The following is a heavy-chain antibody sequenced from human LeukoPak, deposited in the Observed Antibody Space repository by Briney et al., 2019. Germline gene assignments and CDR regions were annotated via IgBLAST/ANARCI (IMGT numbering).Heavy chain of an antibody. Sequence: PSETLSLTCTVSGGSISSYYWSWIRQPPGKGLEWIGEINHSGSTNYNPSLKSRVTISVDTSKNQFSLKLSSVTAADTAVYYCARGAYCSGGSCYFSYYYYYYGMDVWGQGTTVTVSS. CDR1: GGSISSYY. D-gene: IGHD2-15*01. CDR2: INHSGST. CDR3: ARGAYCSGGSCYFSYYYYYYGMDV. J-gene: IGHJ6*02. V-gene: IGHV4-34*01.